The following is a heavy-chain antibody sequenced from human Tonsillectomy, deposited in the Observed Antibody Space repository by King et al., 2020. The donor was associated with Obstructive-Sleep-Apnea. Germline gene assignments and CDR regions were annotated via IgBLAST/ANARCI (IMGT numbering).Heavy chain of an antibody. Sequence: VQLVESGGGLVQPGGSLRLSCAASGFIFSSYWMSWVRQAPGKGLEWVASIKQDGSEKYYVDSVKGRFTISRDNAKNSLYLQMNSLRAEDTAVYDCAESEGPAAAKPGYYGMDVWGQGTTVTVSS. D-gene: IGHD2-2*01. CDR3: AESEGPAAAKPGYYGMDV. V-gene: IGHV3-7*01. J-gene: IGHJ6*02. CDR2: IKQDGSEK. CDR1: GFIFSSYW.